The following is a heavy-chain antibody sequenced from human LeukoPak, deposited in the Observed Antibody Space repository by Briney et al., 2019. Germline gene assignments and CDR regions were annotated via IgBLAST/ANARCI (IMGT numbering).Heavy chain of an antibody. Sequence: ASVKVSCKVSGYTLTELSMHWVRQAPGKGLEWMGWINPNSGGTNYAQKFQGRVTITADKSTSTAYMELSSLRSEDTAVYYCARGVEVNSFDYWGQGTLVTVSS. V-gene: IGHV1-24*01. J-gene: IGHJ4*02. CDR2: INPNSGGT. CDR1: GYTLTELS. CDR3: ARGVEVNSFDY. D-gene: IGHD2-21*01.